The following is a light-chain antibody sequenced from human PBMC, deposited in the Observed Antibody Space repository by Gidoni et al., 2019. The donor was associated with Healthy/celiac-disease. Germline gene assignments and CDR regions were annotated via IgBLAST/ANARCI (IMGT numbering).Light chain of an antibody. V-gene: IGKV1-39*01. CDR3: QQSYSRPPT. J-gene: IGKJ1*01. CDR2: STS. CDR1: QSISNY. Sequence: DIQMTQSPSSLSASVGDRVTITCRASQSISNYLNWYQQKPGKAPKLLIYSTSSLQSGVPSRFSGRGSGTDFTLTISSLQPEDFATYYCQQSYSRPPTFGLGTEVEIK.